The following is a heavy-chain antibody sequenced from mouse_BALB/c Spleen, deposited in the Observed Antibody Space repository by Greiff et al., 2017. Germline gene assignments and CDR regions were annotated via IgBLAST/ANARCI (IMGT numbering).Heavy chain of an antibody. J-gene: IGHJ4*01. D-gene: IGHD1-1*01. Sequence: EVQGVESGGGLVQPGGSRKLSCAASGFTFSSFGMHWVRQAPEKGLEWVAYISSGSSTIYYADTVKGRFTISRDNPKNTLFLQMTSLRSEDTAMYYCARWYYGSSYGAMDYWGQGTSVTVSA. CDR2: ISSGSSTI. CDR1: GFTFSSFG. V-gene: IGHV5-17*02. CDR3: ARWYYGSSYGAMDY.